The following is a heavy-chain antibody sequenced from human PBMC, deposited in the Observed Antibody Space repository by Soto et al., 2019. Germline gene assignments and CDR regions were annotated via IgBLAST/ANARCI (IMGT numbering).Heavy chain of an antibody. D-gene: IGHD6-19*01. Sequence: PSETLPLTCAVYGGSFSGDYWSWIRQPPEKALEWIGEINHSGNTNYNPSLKSRVTISVDTSKNQFSLKLSSVTAADTAVYYCAKRPIYTSGWNYFDYWGQGTLVTVSS. CDR3: AKRPIYTSGWNYFDY. V-gene: IGHV4-34*01. CDR1: GGSFSGDY. CDR2: INHSGNT. J-gene: IGHJ4*02.